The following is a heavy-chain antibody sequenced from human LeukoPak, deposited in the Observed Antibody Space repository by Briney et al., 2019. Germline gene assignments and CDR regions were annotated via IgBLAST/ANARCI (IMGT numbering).Heavy chain of an antibody. J-gene: IGHJ4*02. CDR1: GYTLTSYY. D-gene: IGHD1-26*01. CDR2: INPSGGST. CDR3: TRELGASYNDY. V-gene: IGHV1-46*01. Sequence: GASVKVSCKASGYTLTSYYIHWVRQAPGQGLEWVGIINPSGGSTTYGQKFQGRVTMTGDTSTSTVYMELSSLRSEDTAVYYCTRELGASYNDYWGQGTVVTVSS.